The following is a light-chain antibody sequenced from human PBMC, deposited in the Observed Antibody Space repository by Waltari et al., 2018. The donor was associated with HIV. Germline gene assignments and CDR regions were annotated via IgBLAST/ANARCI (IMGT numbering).Light chain of an antibody. V-gene: IGKV1-NL1*01. CDR2: GAY. J-gene: IGKJ4*01. CDR3: HQYFSDPFT. CDR1: QDIGNS. Sequence: DIQMTQLPSSLSASVGDRVTISCRATQDIGNSVSWYQQRPGKVPKLLRYGAYIRQRGVASRITGSGSGTEFSLTISSLQPEDFATYFCHQYFSDPFTFGGGTKVEI.